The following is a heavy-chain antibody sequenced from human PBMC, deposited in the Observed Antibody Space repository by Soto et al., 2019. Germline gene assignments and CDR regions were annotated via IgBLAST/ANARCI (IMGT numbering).Heavy chain of an antibody. V-gene: IGHV4-34*01. D-gene: IGHD5-12*01. CDR2: INHSGST. J-gene: IGHJ4*02. CDR3: ARRGPRDGYYLRGVDY. Sequence: SETLSLTCAVYGGSFSGYYWSWIRQPPGKGLEWIGEINHSGSTNYNPSLKSRVTISVDTSKNQFSLKLSSVTAADTAVYYCARRGPRDGYYLRGVDYWGQVTLVTVS. CDR1: GGSFSGYY.